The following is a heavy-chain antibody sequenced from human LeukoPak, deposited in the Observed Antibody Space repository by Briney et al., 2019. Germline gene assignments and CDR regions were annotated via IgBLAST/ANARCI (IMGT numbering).Heavy chain of an antibody. V-gene: IGHV1-2*02. D-gene: IGHD6-13*01. CDR1: GYTFTGYY. Sequence: ASVKVSCKASGYTFTGYYMHWVRQAPGQGLEWMGWINPNSGGTNYAQKFQGRVTMTRDTSISTAYMELSRLRSDDTALYYCARVVAAALGYYGMDVWGQGTTVTVSS. J-gene: IGHJ6*02. CDR2: INPNSGGT. CDR3: ARVVAAALGYYGMDV.